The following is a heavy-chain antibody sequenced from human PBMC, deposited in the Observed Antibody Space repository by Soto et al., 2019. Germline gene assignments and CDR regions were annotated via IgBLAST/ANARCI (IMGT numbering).Heavy chain of an antibody. V-gene: IGHV1-18*01. CDR2: INGNTGHT. Sequence: QVQLVQSGAEVREPGASVKVSCKTSGYTFSRYGITWVRQAPGQGLEWMGWINGNTGHTIYAMNLEDRLTISTDTSTSTAYMEMRSRKADDTAVYYCARERKWEPLPYWGQGTLVTVSS. CDR3: ARERKWEPLPY. D-gene: IGHD1-26*01. CDR1: GYTFSRYG. J-gene: IGHJ4*02.